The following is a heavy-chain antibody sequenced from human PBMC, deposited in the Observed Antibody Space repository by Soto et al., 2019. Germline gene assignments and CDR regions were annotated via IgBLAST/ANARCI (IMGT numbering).Heavy chain of an antibody. CDR2: IYFTGST. Sequence: QVQMQESGPGLVKPSQTLSLTCTVSGDSMHRGGYYWTWIRQHPGKGLEWIGNIYFTGSTYYNPSLKSRITISVDTSKNQFSLRLNSVTDADTAVYYCVREAATLVNNRYDYYGLDVWGHGTTVTVSS. CDR3: VREAATLVNNRYDYYGLDV. J-gene: IGHJ6*02. V-gene: IGHV4-31*03. D-gene: IGHD6-13*01. CDR1: GDSMHRGGYY.